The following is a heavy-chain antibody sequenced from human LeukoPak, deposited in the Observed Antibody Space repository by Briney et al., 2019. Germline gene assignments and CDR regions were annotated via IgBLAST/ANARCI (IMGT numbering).Heavy chain of an antibody. CDR1: GFTFSSYE. V-gene: IGHV3-48*03. Sequence: PGGSLRLSCAASGFTFSSYEMNWVRQAPGKGLEWVSYISSSGGTIYYADSVKGRFTISRDIAKNSLYLQMNNLRAEDTAVYYCARWIDCWGQGTLVTVSS. CDR3: ARWIDC. J-gene: IGHJ4*02. CDR2: ISSSGGTI.